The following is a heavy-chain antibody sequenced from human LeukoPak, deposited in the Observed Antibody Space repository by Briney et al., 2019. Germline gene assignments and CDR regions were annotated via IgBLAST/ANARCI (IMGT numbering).Heavy chain of an antibody. CDR3: AKGSGWLLPQYFDF. CDR1: GFTFSSSA. J-gene: IGHJ4*02. Sequence: GGSLRLSRAASGFTFSSSAMSWVRQGPGKGLEWLSTISGGGGSTYYADSVKGRFTISRDNSKNTLYLHMKSLRAEDTAVYYYAKGSGWLLPQYFDFWGQGTLVTVSS. D-gene: IGHD2-21*01. CDR2: ISGGGGST. V-gene: IGHV3-23*01.